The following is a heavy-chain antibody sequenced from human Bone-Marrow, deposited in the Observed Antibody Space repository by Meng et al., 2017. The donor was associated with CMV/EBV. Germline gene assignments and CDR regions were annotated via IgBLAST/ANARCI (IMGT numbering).Heavy chain of an antibody. CDR3: ARVGTTRRIYGMDV. CDR2: IYYSGST. V-gene: IGHV4-59*01. J-gene: IGHJ6*02. CDR1: SGSISSYY. D-gene: IGHD1-14*01. Sequence: GSLRLSCTVSSGSISSYYWSWIRQPPGKGLEWIGYIYYSGSTNYNPSLKSRVTISVDTSKNQFSLKLSSVTAADTAVYYCARVGTTRRIYGMDVWGQGTTVTVSS.